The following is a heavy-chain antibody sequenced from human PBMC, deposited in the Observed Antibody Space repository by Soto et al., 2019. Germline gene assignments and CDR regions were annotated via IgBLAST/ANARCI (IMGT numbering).Heavy chain of an antibody. D-gene: IGHD2-2*02. CDR3: AAGYCSSTSCYRSYYYYGMDV. J-gene: IGHJ6*02. CDR1: GFTFTSSA. Sequence: AASVKVSCKASGFTFTSSAVQWVRQARGQRLEWIGWIVVGSGNTNYAQKFQERVTITRDMSTSTAYMELSSLRSEDTAVYYCAAGYCSSTSCYRSYYYYGMDVWGQGTTVTVSS. CDR2: IVVGSGNT. V-gene: IGHV1-58*01.